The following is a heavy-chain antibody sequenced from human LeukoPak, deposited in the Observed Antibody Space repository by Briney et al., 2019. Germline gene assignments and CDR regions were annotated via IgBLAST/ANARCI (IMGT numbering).Heavy chain of an antibody. CDR2: FDPEDGET. J-gene: IGHJ6*02. D-gene: IGHD2-2*01. Sequence: ASVKVSCKVSGYTLTELSMHWLGQAAGKGREWRGGFDPEDGETIYAQKLQGRVTMTAHTSTATAYMGRNSLRSDDTAVYYCATDPGETVQAAKGPRGDYCYGMDVWGQGTTVTVSS. V-gene: IGHV1-24*01. CDR1: GYTLTELS. CDR3: ATDPGETVQAAKGPRGDYCYGMDV.